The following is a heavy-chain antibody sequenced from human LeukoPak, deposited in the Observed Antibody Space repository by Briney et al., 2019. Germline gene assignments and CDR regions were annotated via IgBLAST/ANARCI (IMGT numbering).Heavy chain of an antibody. J-gene: IGHJ3*02. CDR1: GGSISSGGYY. Sequence: SETLSLTCTVSGGSISSGGYYWSWIRQPPGKGLEWIGYIYHSGSTYYNPSLKSRVTISVDRSKNQFSLKLSSVTAADTAVYYCARGSRSQWVRAFDIWGQGTMVTVSS. CDR2: IYHSGST. V-gene: IGHV4-30-2*01. CDR3: ARGSRSQWVRAFDI. D-gene: IGHD2-15*01.